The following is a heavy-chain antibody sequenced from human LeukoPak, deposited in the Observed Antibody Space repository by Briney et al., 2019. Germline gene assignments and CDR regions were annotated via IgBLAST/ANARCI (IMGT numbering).Heavy chain of an antibody. V-gene: IGHV4-39*07. CDR3: ARDTSRIAAAGAYYYYGMDV. CDR1: GGSISSSSYY. Sequence: SETLSLTCTVSGGSISSSSYYWGWIRQPPGKGLEWIGSIYYSGSTYYNPSLKSRVTISVDTSKNQFSLKLSSVTAADTAVYYCARDTSRIAAAGAYYYYGMDVWGQGTTVTVSS. D-gene: IGHD6-13*01. J-gene: IGHJ6*02. CDR2: IYYSGST.